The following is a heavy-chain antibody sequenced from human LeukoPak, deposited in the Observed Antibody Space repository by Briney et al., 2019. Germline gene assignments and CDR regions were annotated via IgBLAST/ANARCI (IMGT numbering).Heavy chain of an antibody. D-gene: IGHD4-23*01. CDR3: ARVARTTVVTPGAFDI. CDR2: INPSGGST. J-gene: IGHJ3*02. V-gene: IGHV1-46*01. Sequence: ASVKVSCKASGYTFTSYYMHWVRQAPGQGLEWMGIINPSGGSTSYAQKFQGRVTMTRDTSTSTVYMELSSLRSEDTAVYYCARVARTTVVTPGAFDIWGQGTMVTVSS. CDR1: GYTFTSYY.